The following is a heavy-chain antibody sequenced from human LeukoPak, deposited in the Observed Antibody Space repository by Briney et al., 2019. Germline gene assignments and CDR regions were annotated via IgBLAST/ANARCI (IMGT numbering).Heavy chain of an antibody. CDR3: ARAMGYFDY. Sequence: ASVKVSCKASGYTFTSYYMHWVRQAPGQGLEWMGIINPSGGSTSYAQKFQGRVTMTTDTSTSTAYMELRSLRSDDTAVYYCARAMGYFDYWGQGTLVTVSS. J-gene: IGHJ4*02. CDR2: INPSGGST. V-gene: IGHV1-46*01. CDR1: GYTFTSYY.